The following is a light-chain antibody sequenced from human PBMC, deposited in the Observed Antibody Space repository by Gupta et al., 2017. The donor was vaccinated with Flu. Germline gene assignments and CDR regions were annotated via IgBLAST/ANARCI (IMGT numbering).Light chain of an antibody. V-gene: IGLV1-44*01. CDR1: SSNIGSKT. J-gene: IGLJ3*02. CDR3: ELWDDSIDGVV. Sequence: VTIYCSGRSSNIGSKTVNWYQQLPSQAPILIIYSNRQRPSGVPDRFSGSNSDTTASLTISGIKSEDEADYYCELWDDSIDGVVFGGGTKLTVL. CDR2: SNR.